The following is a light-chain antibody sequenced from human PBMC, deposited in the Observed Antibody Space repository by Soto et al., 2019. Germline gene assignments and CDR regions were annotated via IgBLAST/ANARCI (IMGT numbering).Light chain of an antibody. CDR2: AAS. Sequence: DIQMTQSPSSLSASVGDRVTITCRASQSISTYLNWYQQKVGKAPKLLICAASSLQRGVPSRFSGSGSGTDFTLTIGSLQPEDFATYDCQQSYSARRTCGQGTELEIK. V-gene: IGKV1-39*01. J-gene: IGKJ2*02. CDR1: QSISTY. CDR3: QQSYSARRT.